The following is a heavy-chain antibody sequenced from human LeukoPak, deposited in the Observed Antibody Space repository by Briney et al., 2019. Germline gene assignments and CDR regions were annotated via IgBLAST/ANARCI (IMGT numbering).Heavy chain of an antibody. CDR3: ARDAGWVAGIISPYFDY. CDR2: ISYDGSNK. V-gene: IGHV3-30-3*01. D-gene: IGHD6-19*01. Sequence: GRSLRLSCAASGFTFSSYAMHWVRRAPGKGLEWVAVISYDGSNKYYADSVKGRSTISRDNSKNTLYLQMNSLRAEDTAAYYCARDAGWVAGIISPYFDYWGQGTLVTVSS. CDR1: GFTFSSYA. J-gene: IGHJ4*02.